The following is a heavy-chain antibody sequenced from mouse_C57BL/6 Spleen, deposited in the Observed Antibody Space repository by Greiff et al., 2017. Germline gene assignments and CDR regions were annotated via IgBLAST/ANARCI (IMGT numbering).Heavy chain of an antibody. V-gene: IGHV5-17*01. CDR2: ISSGSSTI. Sequence: EVKVVESGGGLVKPGGSLKLSCAASGFTFSDYGMHWVRQAPEKGLEWVAYISSGSSTIYYADTVKGRFTMSRDNVKNTLFLQMTSLRSEDTAMYYCARGRVYFDVWGTGTTVTVSS. CDR3: ARGRVYFDV. J-gene: IGHJ1*03. CDR1: GFTFSDYG.